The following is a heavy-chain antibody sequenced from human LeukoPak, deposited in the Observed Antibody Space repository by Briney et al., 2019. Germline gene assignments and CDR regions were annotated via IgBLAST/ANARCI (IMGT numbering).Heavy chain of an antibody. J-gene: IGHJ4*02. Sequence: GGSLRLSCAASGFTFRSYAMSWVRQAPGKGLDWVSTITGSGGTTYYADSADSVKGRLTISRDNSKNTLYLQMNSLRAEDTAVYYCALDFWSAYYLDYWGQGTLVTVSS. D-gene: IGHD3-3*01. CDR1: GFTFRSYA. CDR3: ALDFWSAYYLDY. V-gene: IGHV3-23*01. CDR2: ITGSGGTT.